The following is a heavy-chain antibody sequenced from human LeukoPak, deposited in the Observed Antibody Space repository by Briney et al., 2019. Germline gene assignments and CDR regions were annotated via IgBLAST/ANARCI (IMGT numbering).Heavy chain of an antibody. CDR2: IYYSGST. V-gene: IGHV4-39*07. CDR1: GGSISSSSYY. D-gene: IGHD2-2*02. J-gene: IGHJ6*03. Sequence: PSETLSLTCTVSGGSISSSSYYWGWIRQPPGKGLEWIGSIYYSGSTYYNPSLKSRVTISVDTSKNQFSLKLSSVTAADTAVYYCARGRCSSTSCYRGLHYMDVWGKGTTVTVSS. CDR3: ARGRCSSTSCYRGLHYMDV.